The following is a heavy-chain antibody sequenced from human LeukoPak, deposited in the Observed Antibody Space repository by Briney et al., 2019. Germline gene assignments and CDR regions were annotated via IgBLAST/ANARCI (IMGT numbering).Heavy chain of an antibody. D-gene: IGHD3-10*01. V-gene: IGHV4-38-2*02. J-gene: IGHJ4*02. CDR2: IYHSGST. CDR1: GYSISSGYY. Sequence: SETLSLTCTVSGYSISSGYYWGWIRQPPGKGLEWIGSIYHSGSTYYNPSLKSRVTISVDTSKNQFSLKLSSVTAADTAVYYCARGMVITMVRGTNWGQGTLVTVSS. CDR3: ARGMVITMVRGTN.